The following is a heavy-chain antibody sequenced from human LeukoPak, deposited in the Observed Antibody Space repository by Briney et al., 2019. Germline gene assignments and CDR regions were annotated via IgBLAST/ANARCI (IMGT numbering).Heavy chain of an antibody. Sequence: SETLSLTCTVSGGSISSYYWSWIRQHPGKGLEWIGYIYYSGSTHYNPSLKSRVTISVDTSKNQFSLKLSSVTAADTAVYYCARTEESGYSYRYFGYYYYMDVWGKGTTVTVSS. CDR2: IYYSGST. J-gene: IGHJ6*03. V-gene: IGHV4-59*01. CDR1: GGSISSYY. D-gene: IGHD5-18*01. CDR3: ARTEESGYSYRYFGYYYYMDV.